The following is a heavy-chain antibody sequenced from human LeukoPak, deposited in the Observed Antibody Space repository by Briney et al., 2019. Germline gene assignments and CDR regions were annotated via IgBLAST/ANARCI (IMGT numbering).Heavy chain of an antibody. V-gene: IGHV3-15*01. CDR1: GFSFSKGW. CDR2: IKSKTDGGTT. Sequence: PWGSLRLSCAVSGFSFSKGWMSWVRQAPGKGLEWVGRIKSKTDGGTTDYAAPVKGRFTISRDDSKNTLYLQMNSLKTEDTAVYYCTTVHASGMTYYWGQGTQVTVSS. J-gene: IGHJ4*02. D-gene: IGHD6-19*01. CDR3: TTVHASGMTYY.